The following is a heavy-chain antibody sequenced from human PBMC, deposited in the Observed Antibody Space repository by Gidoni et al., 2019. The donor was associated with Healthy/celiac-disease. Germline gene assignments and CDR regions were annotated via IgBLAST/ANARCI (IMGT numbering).Heavy chain of an antibody. J-gene: IGHJ6*02. V-gene: IGHV3-15*07. CDR2: IKSKTDGGTT. CDR3: TATPGSVRSYYYYYGMDV. CDR1: GFTVSNAW. D-gene: IGHD2-15*01. Sequence: EVQLVESGGGLVKPGGSLRLSCAASGFTVSNAWMNWVRQAPGKGLEWVGRIKSKTDGGTTDYAAPVKGRFTISRDDSKNTLYLQMNSLKTEDTAVYYCTATPGSVRSYYYYYGMDVWGQGTTVTVSS.